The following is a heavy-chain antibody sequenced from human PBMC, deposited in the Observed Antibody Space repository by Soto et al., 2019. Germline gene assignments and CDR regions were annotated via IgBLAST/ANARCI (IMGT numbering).Heavy chain of an antibody. CDR3: ARDALNCSGGSCYGVITSYGMDV. CDR1: GYTFTGYY. Sequence: ASVKVSCKASGYTFTGYYMHWVRQAPGQGLEWMGWINPNSGGTNYPQKFQGWVTMTRDTSISTAYMELSRLRSDDTAVYYCARDALNCSGGSCYGVITSYGMDVWGQGTTVTVSS. J-gene: IGHJ6*02. V-gene: IGHV1-2*04. D-gene: IGHD2-15*01. CDR2: INPNSGGT.